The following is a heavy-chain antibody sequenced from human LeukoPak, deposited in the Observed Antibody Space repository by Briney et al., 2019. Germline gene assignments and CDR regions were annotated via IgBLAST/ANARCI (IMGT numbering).Heavy chain of an antibody. V-gene: IGHV3-48*01. D-gene: IGHD3-3*01. CDR3: ARRGMEGDFWSGSLDY. Sequence: GGSLRLSCAASGFTFSSYSMNWVRQAPGKGLEWVSYISSSSSTIYYADSVKGRFTIPRDNAKNSLYLQMNSLRVEDTAVYYCARRGMEGDFWSGSLDYWGQGTLVTVSS. CDR1: GFTFSSYS. CDR2: ISSSSSTI. J-gene: IGHJ4*02.